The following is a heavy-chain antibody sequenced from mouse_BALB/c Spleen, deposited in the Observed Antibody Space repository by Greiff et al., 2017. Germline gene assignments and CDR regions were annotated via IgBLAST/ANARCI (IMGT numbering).Heavy chain of an antibody. CDR2: INSNGGST. D-gene: IGHD1-1*01. Sequence: EVKLLESGAGLVQPGGSLKLSCAASGFTFTSYGMSWVRQTPDKRLELVASINSNGGSTYYPDSVKGRFTISRDTAKNTLYLQMSSLKSEDTAMYYCERYGKKFDYWGQGTTLTVSS. V-gene: IGHV5-6-3*01. J-gene: IGHJ2*01. CDR3: ERYGKKFDY. CDR1: GFTFTSYG.